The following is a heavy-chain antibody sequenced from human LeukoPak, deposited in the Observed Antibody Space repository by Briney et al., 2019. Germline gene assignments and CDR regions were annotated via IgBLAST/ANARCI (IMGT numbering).Heavy chain of an antibody. CDR1: GFSFSTYD. J-gene: IGHJ4*02. CDR3: ARADPYGDSTPDY. Sequence: GGSLRLSCAASGFSFSTYDMNWVRQAPGKGLEWVAVIWYDGSNKYYADSVKGRFTISRDNSKNALYLQMNSLRAEDTAIYYCARADPYGDSTPDYWGQGTPVTVSS. D-gene: IGHD4-17*01. CDR2: IWYDGSNK. V-gene: IGHV3-33*08.